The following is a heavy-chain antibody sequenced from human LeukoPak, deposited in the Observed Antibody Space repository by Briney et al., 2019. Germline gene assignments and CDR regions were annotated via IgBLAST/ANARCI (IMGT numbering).Heavy chain of an antibody. CDR3: ARHGRPYYFDY. CDR2: IYYSGST. J-gene: IGHJ4*02. Sequence: RPSETLSLTCTVSGGSISSYYWSWIRQPPGKGLEWIGYIYYSGSTNYNPSLKSRVTISVDTSKNQFSLKLSSVTAADTAVYYCARHGRPYYFDYWGQGTLVTVSS. V-gene: IGHV4-59*08. CDR1: GGSISSYY. D-gene: IGHD6-25*01.